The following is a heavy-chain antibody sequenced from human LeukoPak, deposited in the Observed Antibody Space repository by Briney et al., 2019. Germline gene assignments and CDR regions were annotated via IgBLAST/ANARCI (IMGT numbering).Heavy chain of an antibody. CDR2: ISGGGTST. V-gene: IGHV3-23*01. Sequence: GGSLGLSCAASGFTFSSYAMSWVRQAPGKGLEWVSTISGGGTSTYYADSVKGRFAISRDNSKNTLYLQMNSLRAEDTAVYYCARAVGGKSWEAFDYWGQGTMVTVS. D-gene: IGHD3-16*01. CDR1: GFTFSSYA. CDR3: ARAVGGKSWEAFDY. J-gene: IGHJ4*02.